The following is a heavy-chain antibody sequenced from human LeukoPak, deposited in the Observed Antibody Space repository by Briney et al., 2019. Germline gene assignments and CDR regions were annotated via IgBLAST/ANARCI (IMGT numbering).Heavy chain of an antibody. J-gene: IGHJ4*02. CDR2: ISAYNGNT. Sequence: ASVKVSCKASGYTFTSYGISWVRQAPGQGLEWMGWISAYNGNTNYAQKLQGRVTMTTDTSTSTAYMELRSPRSDDTAVYYCARSPSTFPPYYFDSWGQGTLVTVSS. CDR3: ARSPSTFPPYYFDS. D-gene: IGHD3-16*01. CDR1: GYTFTSYG. V-gene: IGHV1-18*01.